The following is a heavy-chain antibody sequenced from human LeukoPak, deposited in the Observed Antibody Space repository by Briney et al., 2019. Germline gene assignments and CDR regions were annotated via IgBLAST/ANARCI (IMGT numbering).Heavy chain of an antibody. J-gene: IGHJ4*02. V-gene: IGHV5-51*01. CDR2: FSPGDSDS. D-gene: IGHD6-19*01. CDR1: GYGFTNYW. CDR3: ARLASAWNFDY. Sequence: EESLNISCQGSGYGFTNYWIGWVRQMPGKDLEWMGIFSPGDSDSRYSPSFRGQVTISADKSICTVYLQWSSLKASDTAMYYCARLASAWNFDYWGQGTLVPASS.